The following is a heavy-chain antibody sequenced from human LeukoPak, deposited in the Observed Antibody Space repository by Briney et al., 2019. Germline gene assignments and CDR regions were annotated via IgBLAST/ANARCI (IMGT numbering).Heavy chain of an antibody. CDR2: IYHSGST. D-gene: IGHD2-21*02. V-gene: IGHV4-38-2*02. CDR1: GYSISSGYY. Sequence: SETLSLTCSVSGYSISSGYYWGWIRQPPGKGLEWIGSIYHSGSTYYNPSLKSRVTISIEKSKNQFSLKLSSVTAADTAVYYCAGAYCGGDCYSGRAFDIWGQGTMVTVSS. J-gene: IGHJ3*02. CDR3: AGAYCGGDCYSGRAFDI.